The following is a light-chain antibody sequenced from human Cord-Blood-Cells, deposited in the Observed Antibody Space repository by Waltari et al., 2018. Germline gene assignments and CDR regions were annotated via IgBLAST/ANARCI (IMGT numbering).Light chain of an antibody. CDR3: SSYTSSSTFNVV. CDR1: SSDVGGYNY. V-gene: IGLV2-14*01. Sequence: QSALTQPASVSGSPGQSITISCTGTSSDVGGYNYVSWYQQHPGKAPKRMMYDVSKRPSGVSKRFSGSKSSNTASLTISGLQAEDEAYYYCSSYTSSSTFNVVFGGGTKLTVL. CDR2: DVS. J-gene: IGLJ2*01.